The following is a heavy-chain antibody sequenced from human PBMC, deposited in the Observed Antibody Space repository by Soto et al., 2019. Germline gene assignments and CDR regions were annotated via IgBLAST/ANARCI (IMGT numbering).Heavy chain of an antibody. D-gene: IGHD2-15*01. J-gene: IGHJ3*02. CDR3: ARVGGIVTFDI. CDR1: GGSISSGDYY. CDR2: IYYSGST. Sequence: LCGGSISSGDYYWSWIRQPPGKGLEWIGYIYYSGSTYYNPSLKSRVTISVDTSKNQFSLKLSSVTAADTAVYYCARVGGIVTFDIWGQGTMVTVSS. V-gene: IGHV4-30-4*01.